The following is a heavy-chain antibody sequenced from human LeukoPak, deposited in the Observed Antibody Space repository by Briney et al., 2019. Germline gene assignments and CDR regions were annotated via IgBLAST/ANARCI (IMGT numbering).Heavy chain of an antibody. D-gene: IGHD2-15*01. J-gene: IGHJ6*02. CDR2: IYTSGST. V-gene: IGHV4-4*07. Sequence: SETLSLTCTVSGGSISSYYWSWIRQPAGKGLEWIGRIYTSGSTNYNPSLKSRVTMSVDTSKNQFSLKLSSVTAADTAVYYCARLRAADTNQYYYYYGMDVWGQGTTVTVSS. CDR1: GGSISSYY. CDR3: ARLRAADTNQYYYYYGMDV.